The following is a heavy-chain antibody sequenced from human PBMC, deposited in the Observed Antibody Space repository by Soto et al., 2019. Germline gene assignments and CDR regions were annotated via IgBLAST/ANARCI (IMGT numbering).Heavy chain of an antibody. CDR1: GFTFSNYA. V-gene: IGHV3-23*01. Sequence: AGSLRLSCTASGFTFSNYAINWVRLAPGKRLEWVSSVIGSGVNVFYADSVKGRFTISRDNSKNTVYLEMNSLRADDTAEYFCAKGSAFECKGAICYPFDHWGRGTLVTVSS. J-gene: IGHJ4*02. D-gene: IGHD3-10*01. CDR2: VIGSGVNV. CDR3: AKGSAFECKGAICYPFDH.